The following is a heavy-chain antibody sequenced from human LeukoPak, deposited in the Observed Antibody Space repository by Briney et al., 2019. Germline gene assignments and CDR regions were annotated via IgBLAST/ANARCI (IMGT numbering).Heavy chain of an antibody. D-gene: IGHD4-23*01. CDR1: GYTFTSCG. J-gene: IGHJ4*02. CDR2: ISAYNGNT. Sequence: ASVKVSCXASGYTFTSCGISWVRHAHRQGLEWMGWISAYNGNTNYAQKLQDRVTMTTDTPTSKAYMELRSLRSDDPAVYYCARDFLPMVVTPALFDYWGQGTLVTVSS. CDR3: ARDFLPMVVTPALFDY. V-gene: IGHV1-18*01.